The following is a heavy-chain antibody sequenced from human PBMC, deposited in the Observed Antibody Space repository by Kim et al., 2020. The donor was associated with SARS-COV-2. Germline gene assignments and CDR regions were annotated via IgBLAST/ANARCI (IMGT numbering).Heavy chain of an antibody. CDR1: GYTFTSYG. V-gene: IGHV1-18*04. D-gene: IGHD6-19*01. J-gene: IGHJ4*02. CDR2: ISAYNGNT. CDR3: ARDKRWLEPTTRRLYYFDY. Sequence: ASVKVSCKASGYTFTSYGISWVRQAPGQGLEWMGWISAYNGNTNYAQKLQGRVTMTTDTSTSTAYMELRSLRSDDTAVYYCARDKRWLEPTTRRLYYFDYWGQGTLVTVSS.